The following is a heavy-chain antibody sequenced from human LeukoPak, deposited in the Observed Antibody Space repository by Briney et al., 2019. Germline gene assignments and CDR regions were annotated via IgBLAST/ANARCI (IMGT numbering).Heavy chain of an antibody. J-gene: IGHJ5*02. Sequence: ASVKVSCKASGYTFTSYWIGWVRQMPGKGLEWMGIIYPGDSDTRYSPSFQGQVTISADKSISTAYLQWSSLKASDTAMYYCARLWELPTDWFDPWGQGTLVTVSS. CDR1: GYTFTSYW. D-gene: IGHD1-26*01. CDR3: ARLWELPTDWFDP. CDR2: IYPGDSDT. V-gene: IGHV5-51*01.